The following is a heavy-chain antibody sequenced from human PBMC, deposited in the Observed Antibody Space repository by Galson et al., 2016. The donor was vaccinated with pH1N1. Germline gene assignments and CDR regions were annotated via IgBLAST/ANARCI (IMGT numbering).Heavy chain of an antibody. D-gene: IGHD1-1*01. CDR2: ISWNSGSI. V-gene: IGHV3-9*01. CDR3: AKLGGYNWGYFQH. Sequence: SLRLSCAASGFTFDDYAMHWVRQAPGKGLEWVSGISWNSGSIGYADSVKGRFTISRDNAKNSLYLQMNSLRAEDTALYYCAKLGGYNWGYFQHWGQGTLVTVSS. CDR1: GFTFDDYA. J-gene: IGHJ1*01.